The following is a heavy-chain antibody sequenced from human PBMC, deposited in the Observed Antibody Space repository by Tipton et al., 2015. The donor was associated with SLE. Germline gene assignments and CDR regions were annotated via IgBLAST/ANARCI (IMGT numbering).Heavy chain of an antibody. J-gene: IGHJ4*02. CDR2: IIHSGVT. D-gene: IGHD3-3*01. CDR1: GESFNGYF. Sequence: TLSLTCAVYGESFNGYFWTWIRQPPGKGLEWIAEIIHSGVTNYNPSLRSRVTISVDMSKNQVSLKLSSVTAADTAVYYCARLEDFWSGLGYWGQGTLVTVSS. V-gene: IGHV4-34*12. CDR3: ARLEDFWSGLGY.